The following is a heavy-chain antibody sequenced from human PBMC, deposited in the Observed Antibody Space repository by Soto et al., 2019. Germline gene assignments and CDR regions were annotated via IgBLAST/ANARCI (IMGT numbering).Heavy chain of an antibody. Sequence: EVQLLESGGGLERPGGSLRLSCAVSGFTFGNYAMTWVRQAPGKGLEWVSSVSGSGADTYYADSVKGRFTISRDNSKNTLYLQMNSLRAEDTAVYYCAKEVLRWFPYWGQGTLVTVSS. D-gene: IGHD4-17*01. CDR1: GFTFGNYA. V-gene: IGHV3-23*01. J-gene: IGHJ4*02. CDR2: VSGSGADT. CDR3: AKEVLRWFPY.